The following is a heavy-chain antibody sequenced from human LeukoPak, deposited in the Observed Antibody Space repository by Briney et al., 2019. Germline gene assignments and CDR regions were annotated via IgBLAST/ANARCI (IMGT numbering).Heavy chain of an antibody. Sequence: AVKVSCKASVGTFSSYAISWVRQAPGQGLEWMGGIIPIFGTANYAQKFQGRVTITTDESTSTAYMELSSLRSEDTAVYYCARLAQLIQGAWFDRCGQGTLVTVSS. CDR3: ARLAQLIQGAWFDR. CDR1: VGTFSSYA. D-gene: IGHD6-13*01. V-gene: IGHV1-69*05. J-gene: IGHJ5*02. CDR2: IIPIFGTA.